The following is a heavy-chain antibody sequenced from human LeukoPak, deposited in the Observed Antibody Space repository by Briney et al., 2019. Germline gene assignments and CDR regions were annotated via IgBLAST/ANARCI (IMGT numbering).Heavy chain of an antibody. D-gene: IGHD5-12*01. CDR1: GFTFSNYA. J-gene: IGHJ4*02. CDR3: ARGRGSGYDFQTDY. Sequence: GGSLRLSCAASGFTFSNYAMHWVRQAPGKGLEWVAVISYDGSNTYYADSVKGRFTISRDNSKNTLYLQMSSLRVEDTAVYYCARGRGSGYDFQTDYWGQGTLVTVSS. V-gene: IGHV3-30*15. CDR2: ISYDGSNT.